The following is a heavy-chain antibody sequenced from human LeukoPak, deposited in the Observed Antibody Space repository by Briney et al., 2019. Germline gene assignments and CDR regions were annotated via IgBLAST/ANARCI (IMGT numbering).Heavy chain of an antibody. V-gene: IGHV3-74*01. J-gene: IGHJ4*01. Sequence: QPGRSLRLSCAASGFSLRNYWMPWVRQFPGKRLVWVSRIGGDGSVTNYADSVKGRFTISRDNAKNTLILQINGLRAEDTPVYYCARYSSSSGGASYYLDYWGHGTLVTVSS. CDR2: IGGDGSVT. CDR1: GFSLRNYW. CDR3: ARYSSSSGGASYYLDY. D-gene: IGHD6-6*01.